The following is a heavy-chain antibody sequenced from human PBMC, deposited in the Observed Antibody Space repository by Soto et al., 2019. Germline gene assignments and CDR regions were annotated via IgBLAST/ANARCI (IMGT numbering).Heavy chain of an antibody. CDR3: ARAQAASGHIDY. V-gene: IGHV3-7*01. Sequence: GGSLRLSCAASGFTFSSYWLSWVRQAPGKGLEWVADIKQDGSEKYYVDSVKGQFTISRDNAKNSLYLQMNSLRAEDTAVYYCARAQAASGHIDYWGQGTLVTVSS. D-gene: IGHD2-15*01. CDR1: GFTFSSYW. CDR2: IKQDGSEK. J-gene: IGHJ4*02.